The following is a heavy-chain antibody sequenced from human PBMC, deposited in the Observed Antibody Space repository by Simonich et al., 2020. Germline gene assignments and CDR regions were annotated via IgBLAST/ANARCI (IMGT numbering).Heavy chain of an antibody. CDR3: ARGGLGHWYFDL. V-gene: IGHV1-2*02. CDR1: GYTFTGYY. CDR2: INPNIGGT. Sequence: QVQLVQSGAEVKKPGASVKVSCKASGYTFTGYYMHWVRQAPGQGLEGMGWINPNIGGTNDAQKLQGRVTMTRDTSISTAYMELSRRRSDDTAVYYCARGGLGHWYFDLWCRGTLVTVSS. J-gene: IGHJ2*01. D-gene: IGHD6-25*01.